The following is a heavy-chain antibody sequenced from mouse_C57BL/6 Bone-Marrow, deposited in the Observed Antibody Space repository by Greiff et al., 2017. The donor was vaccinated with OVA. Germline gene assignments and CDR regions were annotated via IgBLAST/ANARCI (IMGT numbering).Heavy chain of an antibody. Sequence: EVQLVESGGGLVKPGGSLKLSCAASGFTFSDYGMHWVRQAPEKGLEWVAYISSGSSTIYSADTVKGRFTISRDNAKNTLFLQMTSLRSEDTAMYYWARRGMITNYFDYWGQGTTLTVSS. J-gene: IGHJ2*01. CDR2: ISSGSSTI. D-gene: IGHD2-4*01. CDR1: GFTFSDYG. V-gene: IGHV5-17*01. CDR3: ARRGMITNYFDY.